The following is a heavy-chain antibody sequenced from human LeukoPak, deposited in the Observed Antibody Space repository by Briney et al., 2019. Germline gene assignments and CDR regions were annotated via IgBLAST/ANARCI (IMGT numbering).Heavy chain of an antibody. J-gene: IGHJ4*02. D-gene: IGHD2-15*01. CDR1: GYTFTSYY. V-gene: IGHV1-46*01. Sequence: ASVKVSCKASGYTFTSYYMHWVRQAPGQGLKWMGIINPGGGSTSYAQKFQGRVAMTRDMSTSTVYLELSGLRSEDTAVYYCAIDGEYCSGGTCYYFDYWGQGTLVTVSS. CDR2: INPGGGST. CDR3: AIDGEYCSGGTCYYFDY.